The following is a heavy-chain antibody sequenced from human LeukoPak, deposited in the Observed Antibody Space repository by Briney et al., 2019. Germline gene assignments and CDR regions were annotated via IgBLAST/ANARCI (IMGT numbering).Heavy chain of an antibody. CDR1: GGSVTSTNW. V-gene: IGHV4-4*02. CDR2: VHLDGRT. Sequence: SETLSLTCGVSGGSVTSTNWWTWVRQPPGKGLEWIGEVHLDGRTNYNPSLKSRLTMSVDLSENHISLKLTSVTAADTAAYYCAREGGFFRPLDYSGQGTLVTVSS. D-gene: IGHD3-3*01. J-gene: IGHJ4*02. CDR3: AREGGFFRPLDY.